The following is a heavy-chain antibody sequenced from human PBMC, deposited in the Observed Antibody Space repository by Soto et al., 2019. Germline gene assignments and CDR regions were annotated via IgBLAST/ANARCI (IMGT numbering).Heavy chain of an antibody. CDR1: GFTFSSYA. V-gene: IGHV3-23*01. CDR2: ISGSGGST. CDR3: AKVPRYDLYYYYMDV. D-gene: IGHD3-3*01. J-gene: IGHJ6*03. Sequence: LRLSCAASGFTFSSYAMSWVRQAPGKGLEWVSAISGSGGSTYYADSVKGRFTISRDNSKNTLYLQMNSLRAEDTAVYYCAKVPRYDLYYYYMDVWGKGTSVTVSS.